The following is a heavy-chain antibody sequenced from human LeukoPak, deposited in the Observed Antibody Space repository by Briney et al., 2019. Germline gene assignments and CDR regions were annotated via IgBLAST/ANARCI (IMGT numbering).Heavy chain of an antibody. V-gene: IGHV3-21*01. CDR2: ISSSSSYI. D-gene: IGHD3-9*01. Sequence: PGGSLRLSCAASGFTFSSYSMNWVRQAPGKGLEWVSSISSSSSYIYYADSVKGRFTISRDNAKDSLYLQMNSLRAEDPAVYYCARDHYDILTGYYRFDYWGQGTLVTVSS. J-gene: IGHJ4*02. CDR1: GFTFSSYS. CDR3: ARDHYDILTGYYRFDY.